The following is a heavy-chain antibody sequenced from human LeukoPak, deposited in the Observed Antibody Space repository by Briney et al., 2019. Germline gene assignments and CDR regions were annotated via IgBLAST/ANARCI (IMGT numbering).Heavy chain of an antibody. Sequence: VASVKVSCKASRYTFTGYYMHWVRQAPGQGLEWMGWINPNSGGTNYAQKFQGRVTMTRDTSISTAYMELSRLRSDDTAVYYCASLTMVRGVITDYGMDVWGQGTTVTVSS. J-gene: IGHJ6*02. V-gene: IGHV1-2*02. D-gene: IGHD3-10*01. CDR3: ASLTMVRGVITDYGMDV. CDR1: RYTFTGYY. CDR2: INPNSGGT.